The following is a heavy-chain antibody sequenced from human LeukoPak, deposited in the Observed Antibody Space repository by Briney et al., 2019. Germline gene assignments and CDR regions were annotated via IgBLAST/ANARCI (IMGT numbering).Heavy chain of an antibody. V-gene: IGHV1-18*04. CDR2: ISAYNRDT. D-gene: IGHD4-23*01. CDR3: ARDTSGGPYFDY. J-gene: IGHJ4*02. Sequence: ASVKVSCKASGYPFVGNYLHWVRQAPGQGLEWVGWISAYNRDTNYAQKVQGRVTLTTDTSTTTAYMELRSLRSDDTAVYYCARDTSGGPYFDYWGQGTLVTVAS. CDR1: GYPFVGNY.